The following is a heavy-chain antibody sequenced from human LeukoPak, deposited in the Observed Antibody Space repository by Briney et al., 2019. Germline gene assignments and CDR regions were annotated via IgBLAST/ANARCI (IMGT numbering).Heavy chain of an antibody. J-gene: IGHJ4*02. D-gene: IGHD5-18*01. CDR1: GFTFSSYS. V-gene: IGHV3-21*04. Sequence: GGSLRLSCAASGFTFSSYSMNWVRQAPGKGLEWLSSLSGISSYIHYTDSVKGGFTISRHNAKNSLYLQINSLRAADTAVYYCAKDRYSYNLDADYWGQGTLVTVSS. CDR3: AKDRYSYNLDADY. CDR2: LSGISSYI.